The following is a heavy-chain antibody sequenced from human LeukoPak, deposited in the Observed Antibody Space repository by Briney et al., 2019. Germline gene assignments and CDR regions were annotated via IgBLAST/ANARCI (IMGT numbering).Heavy chain of an antibody. J-gene: IGHJ4*02. CDR3: ARDGGYGDGNY. V-gene: IGHV4-34*01. CDR1: GGSFSGYY. CDR2: INHSGST. Sequence: SETLSLTCAVYGGSFSGYYWSWIRQPPGKGLEWIGEINHSGSTNYNPSLKSRVTISVDTSKNQFSLKLSSVTAADTAVYYCARDGGYGDGNYWGQGTLVTVSS. D-gene: IGHD5-12*01.